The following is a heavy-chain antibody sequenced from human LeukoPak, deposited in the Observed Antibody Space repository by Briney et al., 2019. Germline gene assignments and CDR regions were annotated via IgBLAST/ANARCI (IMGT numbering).Heavy chain of an antibody. CDR3: ARDWGVWQCCDY. V-gene: IGHV3-23*01. CDR1: GFTFSAYA. D-gene: IGHD6-19*01. CDR2: IGSDGKT. Sequence: PGGSLRLSCEASGFTFSAYAMTWVRQAPGKGLEWVSSIGSDGKTHYSESVKGRFAISRDNSKSMVFLQLNSVRAEDTALYYCARDWGVWQCCDYWGQGTLVTVSS. J-gene: IGHJ4*02.